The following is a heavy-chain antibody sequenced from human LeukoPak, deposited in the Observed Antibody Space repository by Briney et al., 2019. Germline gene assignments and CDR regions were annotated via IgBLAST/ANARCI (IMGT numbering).Heavy chain of an antibody. Sequence: ASVKVSCKASGYTFTSYGISWVRQAPGQGLEWMGWISAYNGNTNYAQKPQGRVTMTTDTSTSTAYMELRSLRSDDTAVYYCARDPPFGGYVDYWGQGTLVTVSS. CDR3: ARDPPFGGYVDY. CDR1: GYTFTSYG. D-gene: IGHD2-15*01. CDR2: ISAYNGNT. V-gene: IGHV1-18*01. J-gene: IGHJ4*02.